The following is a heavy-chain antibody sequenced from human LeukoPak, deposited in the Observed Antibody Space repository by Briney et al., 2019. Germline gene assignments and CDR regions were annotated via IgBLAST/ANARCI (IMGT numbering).Heavy chain of an antibody. CDR2: IVPMPDIT. J-gene: IGHJ4*02. V-gene: IGHV1-69*02. Sequence: ASVKVSCKASGSTFRSGSINWVRQAPGQGLEWMGRIVPMPDITTYSQTFQGRVTITADKSTSTAYMELSSLTSEDTAVYYCARASDLVTTWDYFDSWGQGSLVIVSS. D-gene: IGHD4-17*01. CDR1: GSTFRSGS. CDR3: ARASDLVTTWDYFDS.